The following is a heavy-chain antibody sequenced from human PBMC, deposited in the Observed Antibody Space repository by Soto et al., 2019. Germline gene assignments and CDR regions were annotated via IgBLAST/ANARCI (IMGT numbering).Heavy chain of an antibody. Sequence: PGGSLRLSCVGSGFRFSDYPLSLVRQAPGQGLEWVANINRSGTSTNYVDSVRGRFSTSRDSTRNSLYLYMDSLRVEDTATYYCVRGTPTPGLDIWGRGTTVTVSS. J-gene: IGHJ6*02. V-gene: IGHV3-7*03. CDR1: GFRFSDYP. CDR2: INRSGTST. D-gene: IGHD1-1*01. CDR3: VRGTPTPGLDI.